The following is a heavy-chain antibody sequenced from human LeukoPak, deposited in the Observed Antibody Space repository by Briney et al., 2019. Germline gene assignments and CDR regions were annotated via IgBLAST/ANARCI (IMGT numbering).Heavy chain of an antibody. D-gene: IGHD3-10*01. V-gene: IGHV3-53*01. CDR2: IYSGGST. CDR1: GFTVSSNY. J-gene: IGHJ6*02. CDR3: ARDLILWFGELSNYYYYGMDV. Sequence: GGSLRLSCAASGFTVSSNYMSWVRQAPGKGLEWVSVIYSGGSTYYADSVKGRFTISRDNSKNTLYLQMNSLRAEDTAVYYCARDLILWFGELSNYYYYGMDVWGQGTTVTVSS.